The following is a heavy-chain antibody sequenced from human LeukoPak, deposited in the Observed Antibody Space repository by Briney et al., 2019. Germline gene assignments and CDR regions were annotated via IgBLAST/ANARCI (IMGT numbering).Heavy chain of an antibody. CDR2: IYYSGST. J-gene: IGHJ4*02. Sequence: SETLSLTCTVSGGSISSYYWSWIRQPPGKGLEGIGYIYYSGSTNYHPSLKSRVTISVDTSKNQFSLKLSSVTAADTPVYYWWRVEWYILYGYYVDDWGQGTMVTVSS. CDR3: WRVEWYILYGYYVDD. V-gene: IGHV4-59*13. D-gene: IGHD3-9*01. CDR1: GGSISSYY.